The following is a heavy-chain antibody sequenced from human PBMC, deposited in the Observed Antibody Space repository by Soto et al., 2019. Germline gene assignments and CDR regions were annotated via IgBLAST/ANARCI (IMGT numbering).Heavy chain of an antibody. J-gene: IGHJ4*02. CDR1: GFTFSDHY. CDR3: ARRAASGRHFDH. D-gene: IGHD6-13*01. Sequence: QVQLVESGGGLVMPGESLSLSCAASGFTFSDHYMSWIRQAPGKGLEWVSYISSSGNSMYYADSVKGRFTVTRDNAENSLYLQMNGLRAEDTAVYYCARRAASGRHFDHWGQGTLVSVSS. V-gene: IGHV3-11*01. CDR2: ISSSGNSM.